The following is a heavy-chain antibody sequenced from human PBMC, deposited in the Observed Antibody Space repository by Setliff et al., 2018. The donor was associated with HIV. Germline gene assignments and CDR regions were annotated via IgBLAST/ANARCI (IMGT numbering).Heavy chain of an antibody. CDR2: IIPILGVA. CDR3: VRGVQSPPHYSYYYMDV. V-gene: IGHV1-69*02. Sequence: GASVKVSCKASRSTFNSHTINWVRQAPGQGLDWMGRIIPILGVANYAQRFQGKVTITADKSTSTAYMELTSLRLDDTAMYYCVRGVQSPPHYSYYYMDVWGEVTMVTVSS. J-gene: IGHJ6*03. D-gene: IGHD3-3*01. CDR1: RSTFNSHT.